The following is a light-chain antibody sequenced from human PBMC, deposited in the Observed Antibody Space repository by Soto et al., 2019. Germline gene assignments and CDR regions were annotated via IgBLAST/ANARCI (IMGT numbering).Light chain of an antibody. CDR1: QSISSY. Sequence: DIQMTQSPSSLSASVGDRVTITCRARQSISSYLNWYQQKPGKAPKLLIYAASSLQSGVPSRFSGSVSGTDFTLTISSLQPEDFATYYCQQSYSTPFPFGPGTKVDI. V-gene: IGKV1-39*01. CDR3: QQSYSTPFP. J-gene: IGKJ3*01. CDR2: AAS.